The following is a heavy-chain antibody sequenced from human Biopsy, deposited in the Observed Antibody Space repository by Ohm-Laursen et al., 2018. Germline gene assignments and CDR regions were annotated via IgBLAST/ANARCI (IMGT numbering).Heavy chain of an antibody. D-gene: IGHD3-22*01. CDR2: IYSSGST. J-gene: IGHJ3*02. CDR1: GGDINNYY. Sequence: TLSLTCNVSGGDINNYYWSWIRQPAGKGLEWIGRIYSSGSTNYNPSLKSRVTLSMGTSKRQFSLKLSFVTAADTAVYYCARWTPEYDSSRYYLDAFDIWSQGTKVTVSS. V-gene: IGHV4-4*07. CDR3: ARWTPEYDSSRYYLDAFDI.